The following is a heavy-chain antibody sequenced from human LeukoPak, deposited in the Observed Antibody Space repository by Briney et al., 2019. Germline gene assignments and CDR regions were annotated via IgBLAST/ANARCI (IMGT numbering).Heavy chain of an antibody. CDR1: GFTFSSYS. CDR2: ISSSSTI. Sequence: QPGGSLRLSCAASGFTFSSYSMNWVRQAPGKGLEWVSYISSSSTIYYADSVKGRFIISRDNAKNSLYLQMNSLRDEDTAVYYCARDPSGSYSGGWGQGTMVTVSS. J-gene: IGHJ3*01. CDR3: ARDPSGSYSGG. D-gene: IGHD1-26*01. V-gene: IGHV3-48*02.